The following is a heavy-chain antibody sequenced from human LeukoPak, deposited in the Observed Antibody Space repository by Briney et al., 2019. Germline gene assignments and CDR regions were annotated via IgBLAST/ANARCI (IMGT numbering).Heavy chain of an antibody. D-gene: IGHD2/OR15-2a*01. Sequence: PGGSLRLSCAASGFTFSSYGMHWVRQAPGRGLEWVAFIRYDGSSKYYADSVKGRFTISRDNSKNTLYLQMNSLRAEDTAVYYCAKDFSAGDAFDIWGQGTMVTVSS. CDR2: IRYDGSSK. CDR1: GFTFSSYG. CDR3: AKDFSAGDAFDI. J-gene: IGHJ3*02. V-gene: IGHV3-30*02.